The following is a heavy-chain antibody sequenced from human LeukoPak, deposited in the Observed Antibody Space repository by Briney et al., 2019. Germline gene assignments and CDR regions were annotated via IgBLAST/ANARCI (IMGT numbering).Heavy chain of an antibody. J-gene: IGHJ4*02. CDR1: GGTFSSYT. CDR2: IIPILGIA. D-gene: IGHD3-22*01. Sequence: SVKVSCKASGGTFSSYTISWVRQAPGQGLEWMGRIIPILGIANYAQKFQGRVTITAAKSTSTAYMELSSLRSEDTAVYYCARDYYDSSGQFDYWGQGTLVTVSS. CDR3: ARDYYDSSGQFDY. V-gene: IGHV1-69*04.